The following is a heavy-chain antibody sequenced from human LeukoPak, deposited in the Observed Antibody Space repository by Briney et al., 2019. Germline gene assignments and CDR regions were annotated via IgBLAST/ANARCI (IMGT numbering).Heavy chain of an antibody. J-gene: IGHJ4*02. CDR1: GYTFTSYD. CDR3: ARGPPNRGFDF. V-gene: IGHV1-8*01. D-gene: IGHD7-27*01. Sequence: ASVKVSCKAPGYTFTSYDINWVRHATGQGLEWMGWMSPNSGDTGYAQKFQGRVTMTRDTSISTAFMELTSLRSEDTAVYYCARGPPNRGFDFWGQGALVTVSS. CDR2: MSPNSGDT.